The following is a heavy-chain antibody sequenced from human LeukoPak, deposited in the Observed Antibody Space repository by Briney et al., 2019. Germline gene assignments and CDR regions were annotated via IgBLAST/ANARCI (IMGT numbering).Heavy chain of an antibody. CDR1: GYTFTSYG. V-gene: IGHV1-18*01. CDR3: ARFQDLLRYFDWSRTTAVDAFDI. CDR2: ISAYNGNT. J-gene: IGHJ3*02. D-gene: IGHD3-9*01. Sequence: ASVKVSCKASGYTFTSYGISWVRQAPGQGLEWMGWISAYNGNTNYAQKLQGRVTMTTDTSTSTAYMELRSLRSDDTAVYYCARFQDLLRYFDWSRTTAVDAFDIWGQGTMVTVSS.